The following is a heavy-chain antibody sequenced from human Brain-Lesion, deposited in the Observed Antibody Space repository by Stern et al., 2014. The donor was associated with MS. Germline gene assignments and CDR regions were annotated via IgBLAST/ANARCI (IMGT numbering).Heavy chain of an antibody. J-gene: IGHJ4*02. CDR1: GYTFSSYD. D-gene: IGHD2-2*01. CDR2: MNPYSGNT. CDR3: ARAVRNQLLSEY. Sequence: QVQLGQSGAEVKKPGASVKVSCKASGYTFSSYDITWVRPASGHGLEWMGWMNPYSGNTGYAQKFKGRVSMTSDPSISTVYMELTSLTSDDTAVYFCARAVRNQLLSEYWGQGTLVTVSS. V-gene: IGHV1-8*01.